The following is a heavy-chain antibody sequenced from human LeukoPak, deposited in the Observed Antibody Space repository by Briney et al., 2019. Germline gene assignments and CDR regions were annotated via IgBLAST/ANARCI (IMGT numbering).Heavy chain of an antibody. J-gene: IGHJ4*02. Sequence: ASVKVSCKASGYTFTGYYMHWVRQAPGQGLEWMGWINPNSGGTNYAQKFQGRVTMTRDTSISTAYMELSRLRSDDTAVYYCAILGYCSSTSCYGGDYWGQGTLVTVSS. CDR3: AILGYCSSTSCYGGDY. D-gene: IGHD2-2*01. CDR2: INPNSGGT. CDR1: GYTFTGYY. V-gene: IGHV1-2*02.